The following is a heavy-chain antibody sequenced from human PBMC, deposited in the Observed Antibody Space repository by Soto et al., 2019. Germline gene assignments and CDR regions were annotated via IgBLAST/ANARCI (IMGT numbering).Heavy chain of an antibody. CDR2: IYYSGST. CDR1: GGSISTYY. J-gene: IGHJ4*02. D-gene: IGHD4-17*01. CDR3: ASYGGNSAYSFDY. Sequence: QVQLQESGPGLVKPSETLSLTCTVSGGSISTYYWSWIRQPPGRGLECIGYIYYSGSTNYNLSLKSRVTISVDTSKKQFSLKLSSVTAADTAVYYCASYGGNSAYSFDYWGQGTLVTVSS. V-gene: IGHV4-59*01.